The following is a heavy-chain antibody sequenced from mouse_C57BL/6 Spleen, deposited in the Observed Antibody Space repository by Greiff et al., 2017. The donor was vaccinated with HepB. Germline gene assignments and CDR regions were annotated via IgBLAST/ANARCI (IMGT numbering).Heavy chain of an antibody. Sequence: EVKLMESGPELVKPGASVKIPCKASGYTFTDYNMDWVKQSHGKSLEWIGDINPNNGGTIYNQKFKGKATLTVDKSSSTAYMELRSLTSEDTAVYYCARREDSNYEAWFAYWGQGTLVTVSA. V-gene: IGHV1-18*01. D-gene: IGHD2-5*01. CDR1: GYTFTDYN. CDR3: ARREDSNYEAWFAY. J-gene: IGHJ3*01. CDR2: INPNNGGT.